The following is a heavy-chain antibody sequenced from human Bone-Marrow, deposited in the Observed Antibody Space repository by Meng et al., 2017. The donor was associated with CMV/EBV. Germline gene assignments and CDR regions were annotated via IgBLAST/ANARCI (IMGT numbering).Heavy chain of an antibody. CDR3: ARVGVAAAAFDI. Sequence: GSLRLSCTVSGGSISSSSYYWGWIRQPPGKGLEWIGSIYYSGSTYYNPSLKSRVTISVDTSKNQFSLKLSSVTSADTAVYYCARVGVAAAAFDIWGQGTMVTVSS. D-gene: IGHD6-25*01. J-gene: IGHJ3*02. V-gene: IGHV4-39*07. CDR1: GGSISSSSYY. CDR2: IYYSGST.